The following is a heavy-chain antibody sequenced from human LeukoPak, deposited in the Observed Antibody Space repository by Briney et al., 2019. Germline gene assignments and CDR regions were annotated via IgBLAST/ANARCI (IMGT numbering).Heavy chain of an antibody. J-gene: IGHJ4*02. Sequence: PGGSLRLSCAASGFTFSNAWMSWVRQAPGKGLEWVGRVKSKTDGGTTDYAAPVKGRFTISRDDSKNTLYLQMNSLKTEDTAVYYCTTVYRDGDAISDYWGQGTLVTVSS. CDR1: GFTFSNAW. D-gene: IGHD4-17*01. CDR2: VKSKTDGGTT. V-gene: IGHV3-15*01. CDR3: TTVYRDGDAISDY.